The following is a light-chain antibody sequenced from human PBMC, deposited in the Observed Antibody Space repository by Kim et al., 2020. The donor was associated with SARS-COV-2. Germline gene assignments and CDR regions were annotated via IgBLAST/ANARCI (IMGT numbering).Light chain of an antibody. CDR2: GTS. CDR3: QQLKSFPPT. J-gene: IGKJ1*01. Sequence: IQLAQSPSSLSASVGDRVTITCRASQGIGTSLAWYRQRPGKAPQLLMEGTSTLESGVPSGFTGSGSGTDFILTISSLQPEDFATYYCQQLKSFPPTFGQGTKVDIK. CDR1: QGIGTS. V-gene: IGKV1-9*01.